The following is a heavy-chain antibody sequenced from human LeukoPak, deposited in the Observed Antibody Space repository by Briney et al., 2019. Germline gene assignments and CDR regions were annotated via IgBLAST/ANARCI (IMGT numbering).Heavy chain of an antibody. V-gene: IGHV3-23*01. CDR1: GFTFSTYA. Sequence: PGGSLRLSCAASGFTFSTYAMTWVRQAPGKGLEWVSSITGSGDGTSAADSVTGRFSISRDNSKNSLYLQMNSLRAEDTAVYYCARDSLTMIVGRQKRGLDYWGQGTLVTVSS. CDR2: ITGSGDGT. D-gene: IGHD3-22*01. J-gene: IGHJ4*02. CDR3: ARDSLTMIVGRQKRGLDY.